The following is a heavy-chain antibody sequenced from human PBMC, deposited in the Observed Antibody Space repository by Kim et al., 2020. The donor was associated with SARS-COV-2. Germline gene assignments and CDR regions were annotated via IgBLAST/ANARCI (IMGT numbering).Heavy chain of an antibody. Sequence: NYNPSLKSRVTISVDTSKNQFSLKLSSVTAADTAVYYCARASNGWAPFDYWGQGTLVTVSS. CDR3: ARASNGWAPFDY. D-gene: IGHD2-8*01. J-gene: IGHJ4*02. V-gene: IGHV4-59*01.